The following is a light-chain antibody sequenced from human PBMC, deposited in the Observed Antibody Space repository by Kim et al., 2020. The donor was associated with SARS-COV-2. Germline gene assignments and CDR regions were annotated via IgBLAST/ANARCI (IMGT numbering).Light chain of an antibody. J-gene: IGKJ1*01. CDR3: LQDFNYPRT. V-gene: IGKV1-6*01. Sequence: IRSDLGWYQKQSGKAPKVLIYAASNLHNGVPSRFSGSGSGTDFTLTISNLQPEDSATYYCLQDFNYPRTFGQGTKVDIK. CDR1: IRSD. CDR2: AAS.